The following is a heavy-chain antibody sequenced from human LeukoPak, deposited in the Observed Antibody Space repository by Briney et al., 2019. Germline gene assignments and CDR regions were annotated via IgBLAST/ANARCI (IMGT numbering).Heavy chain of an antibody. CDR3: ARGGHPTFSGYYDY. CDR1: GGSISSYY. CDR2: IYYSGST. V-gene: IGHV4-59*01. J-gene: IGHJ4*02. D-gene: IGHD2-15*01. Sequence: PSETLSLTCTVSGGSISSYYWSWIRQPPGKGLEWIGYIYYSGSTNYNPSLKSRVTISVDTSKNQFSLKLSSVTAADTAVYYCARGGHPTFSGYYDYWGQGTLVTVSS.